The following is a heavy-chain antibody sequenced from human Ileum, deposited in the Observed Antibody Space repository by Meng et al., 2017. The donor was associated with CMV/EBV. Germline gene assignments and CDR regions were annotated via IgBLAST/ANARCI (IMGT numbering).Heavy chain of an antibody. CDR1: GGTFSTYT. Sequence: SVKVSCKASGGTFSTYTFSWVRQAPGQGLEWMGKIIPLVGFTSYAQQFRGRVTITADKATNTSYMELSSLRSDDTAVYYCARDYGENAVHWGQGTLVTVSS. D-gene: IGHD4-17*01. CDR3: ARDYGENAVH. CDR2: IIPLVGFT. V-gene: IGHV1-69*02. J-gene: IGHJ1*01.